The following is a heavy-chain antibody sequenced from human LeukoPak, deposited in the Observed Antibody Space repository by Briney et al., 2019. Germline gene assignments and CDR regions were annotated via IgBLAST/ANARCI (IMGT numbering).Heavy chain of an antibody. D-gene: IGHD3-22*01. CDR3: ASFGNYYDSSGLDY. Sequence: GGSLRLSCAASGFTFSSYWMHWVRQAPGKGLVWVSRISSDGSSTSYADSVKGRFTISRDNAKNTLYLQMNSLRAEDTAVYYCASFGNYYDSSGLDYWGQGTLVTVSS. V-gene: IGHV3-74*01. CDR1: GFTFSSYW. CDR2: ISSDGSST. J-gene: IGHJ4*02.